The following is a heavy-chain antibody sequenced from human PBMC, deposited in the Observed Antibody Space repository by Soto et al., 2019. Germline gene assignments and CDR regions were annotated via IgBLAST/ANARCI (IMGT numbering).Heavy chain of an antibody. Sequence: QVQLVESGGGVVQPGRSLRLSCAASGFTFSSYAMHWVRQAPGKGLEWVAVISYDGSNKYYADSVKGRFTISRDNSSNTLYLQRNTLRSADTELYNCARGGLSRELPRHYYYYYCMDVWGHVTTVTVSS. CDR3: ARGGLSRELPRHYYYYYCMDV. D-gene: IGHD1-26*01. V-gene: IGHV3-30-3*01. CDR2: ISYDGSNK. J-gene: IGHJ6*02. CDR1: GFTFSSYA.